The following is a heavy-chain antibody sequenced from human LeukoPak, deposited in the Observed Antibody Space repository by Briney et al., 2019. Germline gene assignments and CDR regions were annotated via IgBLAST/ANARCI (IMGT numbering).Heavy chain of an antibody. V-gene: IGHV4-59*01. CDR1: GGSISSYC. CDR3: ARDRASSGWYGVGFDP. Sequence: PSETLSLTCTVSGGSISSYCWSWIRQPPGKGLEWVGYIYYSGSTNYNPSLKSRVTISVDTSKNQFSLKLSSVTAADTAVYYGARDRASSGWYGVGFDPWGQGTLVTVSS. D-gene: IGHD6-19*01. J-gene: IGHJ5*02. CDR2: IYYSGST.